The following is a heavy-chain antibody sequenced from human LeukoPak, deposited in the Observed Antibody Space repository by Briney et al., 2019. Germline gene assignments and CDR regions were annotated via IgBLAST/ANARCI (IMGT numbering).Heavy chain of an antibody. D-gene: IGHD2-2*01. J-gene: IGHJ5*02. Sequence: SETLSLTCTVSGYSISSGYYWGWIRQPPGKGLEWIGSIYHSGSTYYNPSLKSRVTISVDTSKNQFSLKLSSVTAADTAAYYCARVVGSSTSSNWFDPWGQGTLVTVSS. CDR3: ARVVGSSTSSNWFDP. CDR1: GYSISSGYY. V-gene: IGHV4-38-2*02. CDR2: IYHSGST.